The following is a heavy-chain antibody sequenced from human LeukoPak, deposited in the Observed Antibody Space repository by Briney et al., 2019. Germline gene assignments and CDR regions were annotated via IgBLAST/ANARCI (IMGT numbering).Heavy chain of an antibody. J-gene: IGHJ4*02. CDR1: GGSITTYY. V-gene: IGHV4-59*01. D-gene: IGHD3-10*01. CDR2: IYYSGST. Sequence: SETLSLTCIISGGSITTYYWSWIRQPPGKGLEWIGYIYYSGSTNYNPSLKSRVTISVDTSKNQFSLKLTSVTAADTAVYYCARDYKYWGQGTLVTVSS. CDR3: ARDYKY.